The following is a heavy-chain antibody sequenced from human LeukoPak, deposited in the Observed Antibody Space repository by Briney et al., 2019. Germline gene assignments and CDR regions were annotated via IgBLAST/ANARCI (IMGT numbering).Heavy chain of an antibody. Sequence: SETLSLTCAVYGGSFGGYYWNWIRQPPGKGLEWIGEINHSGSTNYSPSLKSRVTMSVDTAKNQFSLKLNTATAADTAVYYCTFSMVGATTDYWGQGTLVTVSS. V-gene: IGHV4-34*01. D-gene: IGHD1-26*01. CDR2: INHSGST. J-gene: IGHJ4*02. CDR1: GGSFGGYY. CDR3: TFSMVGATTDY.